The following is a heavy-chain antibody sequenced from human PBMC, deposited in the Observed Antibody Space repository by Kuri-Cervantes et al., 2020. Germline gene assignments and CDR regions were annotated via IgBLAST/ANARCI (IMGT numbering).Heavy chain of an antibody. CDR2: IYSKTDGGTT. CDR1: GFTFSNAW. V-gene: IGHV3-15*01. D-gene: IGHD6-13*01. Sequence: GESLKISCAASGFTFSNAWMSWVRQAPGEGLEWIGRIYSKTDGGTTDYAAPVKGRFTISRDNSKNTLYMEMNRVKTDDTAVYFCMVAASTTDYWGQGTLVTVSS. CDR3: MVAASTTDY. J-gene: IGHJ4*02.